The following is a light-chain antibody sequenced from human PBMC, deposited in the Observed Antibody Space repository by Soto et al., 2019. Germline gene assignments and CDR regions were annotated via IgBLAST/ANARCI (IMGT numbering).Light chain of an antibody. Sequence: DIVLTQSPDSLAVSPGERATIHCKSSQSVLYVPDNKNYLTWYQQKPGQPPRLLIYWASTREFGVPDRFSGSGSETDFTLTISSLQAEDVAVYYCQQYSSSPPTFGQGTKVELK. V-gene: IGKV4-1*01. J-gene: IGKJ1*01. CDR3: QQYSSSPPT. CDR2: WAS. CDR1: QSVLYVPDNKNY.